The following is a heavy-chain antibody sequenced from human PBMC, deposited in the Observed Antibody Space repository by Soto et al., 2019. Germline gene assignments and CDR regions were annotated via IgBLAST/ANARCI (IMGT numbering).Heavy chain of an antibody. CDR2: IYYSGST. V-gene: IGHV4-31*02. D-gene: IGHD3-22*01. J-gene: IGHJ4*02. CDR3: ARVYPHNDDSSGYSFYE. CDR1: GGSISSGGYY. Sequence: NLPLTRTVSGGSISSGGYYWSWIRQHPGKGLEWIGYIYYSGSTYYNPSLKSRVTISVDTTKNQFSLKLSSVTAADTAVYYCARVYPHNDDSSGYSFYEWGQGT.